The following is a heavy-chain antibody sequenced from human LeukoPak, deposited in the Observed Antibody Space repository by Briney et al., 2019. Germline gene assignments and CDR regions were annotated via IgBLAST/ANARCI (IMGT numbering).Heavy chain of an antibody. D-gene: IGHD6-19*01. CDR2: IYSGGST. J-gene: IGHJ4*02. Sequence: GGSLRLSCAASGFTVSNNYMSWVRQAPGKGLEWVSVIYSGGSTYYADSVKGRFTISRDNSKNTLYLQMHSLRAEDTAVYYCARDPIAVAGWRYFDYWGQGTLVTVSS. CDR3: ARDPIAVAGWRYFDY. V-gene: IGHV3-53*01. CDR1: GFTVSNNY.